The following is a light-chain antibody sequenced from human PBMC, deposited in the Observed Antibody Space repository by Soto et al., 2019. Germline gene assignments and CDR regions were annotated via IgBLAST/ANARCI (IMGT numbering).Light chain of an antibody. CDR1: QSVSSSY. Sequence: EIVLTQSPGTLSLSPGERATLSCRASQSVSSSYLAWYQQKPGQAPRLLIYDASSRATGSPDRFSSSGSGTDFTLTISRLEPEDFAVYYCQQYGSSPITFGGGTKVEIK. V-gene: IGKV3-20*01. CDR3: QQYGSSPIT. CDR2: DAS. J-gene: IGKJ4*01.